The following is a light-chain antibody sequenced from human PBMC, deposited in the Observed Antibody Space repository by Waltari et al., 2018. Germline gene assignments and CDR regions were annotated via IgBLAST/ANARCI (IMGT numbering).Light chain of an antibody. CDR2: GTS. Sequence: EIVLTPSPGTLSLSPGERATLSCRASQSVTSISLTWYQQKLGQAPRLLICGTSSRATGIPHWFSGSGSGTDFTLTISRLAPEEFAVYYCQQYDGEVVTFGGGTKVEI. CDR3: QQYDGEVVT. J-gene: IGKJ4*01. V-gene: IGKV3-20*01. CDR1: QSVTSIS.